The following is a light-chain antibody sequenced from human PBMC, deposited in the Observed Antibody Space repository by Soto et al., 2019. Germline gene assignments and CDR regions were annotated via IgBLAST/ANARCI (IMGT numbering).Light chain of an antibody. CDR2: GAS. Sequence: DIQVTHSPSSLSASLGDRVSITCRSSRDISNYLAWYQQKPGQVPRLLISGASTLHSGVPSRFSGSGSGTDFTLTITSLQPEDIATYFCQKYDTAPLTLGGGTKVDIK. V-gene: IGKV1-27*01. CDR1: RDISNY. J-gene: IGKJ4*01. CDR3: QKYDTAPLT.